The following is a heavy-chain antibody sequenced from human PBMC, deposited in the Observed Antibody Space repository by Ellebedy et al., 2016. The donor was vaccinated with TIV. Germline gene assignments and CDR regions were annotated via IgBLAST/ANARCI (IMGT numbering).Heavy chain of an antibody. V-gene: IGHV3-33*08. CDR2: IWYDGSNQ. CDR3: ARDLIPMIVGLTGPHYGMDV. Sequence: PGGSLRLSCCASGFTFHNYGMHWVRQAPGKGLEWVALIWYDGSNQDYADSLRDRLTISRDNSNNTLYLQMNSLRAEDTAVYYCARDLIPMIVGLTGPHYGMDVWGQGTTVTVSS. D-gene: IGHD3-22*01. J-gene: IGHJ6*02. CDR1: GFTFHNYG.